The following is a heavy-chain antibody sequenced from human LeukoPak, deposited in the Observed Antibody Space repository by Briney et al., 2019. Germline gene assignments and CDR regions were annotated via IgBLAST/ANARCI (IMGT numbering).Heavy chain of an antibody. V-gene: IGHV1-69*01. CDR1: GGTFSSYA. D-gene: IGHD1-1*01. Sequence: SVKVSCKASGGTFSSYAISWVRQVPGQGLEWMGGIIPIFGTANYAQKFQGRVTITADESTSTAYMELSSLRSEDTAAYYCARDEGTTGTKKPHFFDYWGQGTLVTVSS. J-gene: IGHJ4*02. CDR2: IIPIFGTA. CDR3: ARDEGTTGTKKPHFFDY.